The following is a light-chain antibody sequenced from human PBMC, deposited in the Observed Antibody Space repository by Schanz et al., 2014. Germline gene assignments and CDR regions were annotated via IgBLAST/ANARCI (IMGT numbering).Light chain of an antibody. CDR1: QSVYTS. CDR3: HHYLGT. Sequence: EILLTQSAAILSVSPGERATLSCRASQSVYTSLAWYQQKPGQAPRLLVYGPSTRATGVPARFSGSGSGTEFTLTISRLEPEDFAVYYCHHYLGTFGQGTKVEIK. J-gene: IGKJ1*01. CDR2: GPS. V-gene: IGKV3-15*01.